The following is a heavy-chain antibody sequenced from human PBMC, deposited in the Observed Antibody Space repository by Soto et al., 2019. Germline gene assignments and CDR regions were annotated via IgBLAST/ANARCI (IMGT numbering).Heavy chain of an antibody. V-gene: IGHV5-51*01. CDR2: IYPSDSDT. J-gene: IGHJ4*02. CDR1: GDNFADYW. Sequence: PGESMKIPWKGSGDNFADYWIAWVRQMPGKGLELMGIIYPSDSDTRYRPSFQGQVTISADKSISSAYLQWSSLRASDTAMYYCARGGVSTRTFDFWGQGTPVTVSS. D-gene: IGHD3-3*01. CDR3: ARGGVSTRTFDF.